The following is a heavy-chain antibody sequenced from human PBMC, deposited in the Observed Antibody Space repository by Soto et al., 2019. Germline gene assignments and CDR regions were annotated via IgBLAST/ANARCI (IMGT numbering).Heavy chain of an antibody. CDR2: ISSSSSTI. CDR1: GFSLRSYR. CDR3: ARAAAAPTYFDY. V-gene: IGHV3-48*02. D-gene: IGHD2-2*01. J-gene: IGHJ4*02. Sequence: GGSLRLACAASGFSLRSYRMNGVRQAPGKGLEWVSYISSSSSTIYYADSVKGRFTISRDNAKNSLYLQMNSLRDEDTAVYYCARAAAAPTYFDYWGQGTLVTVSS.